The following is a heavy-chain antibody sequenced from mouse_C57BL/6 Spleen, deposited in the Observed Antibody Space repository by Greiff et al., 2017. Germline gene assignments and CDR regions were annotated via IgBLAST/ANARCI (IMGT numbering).Heavy chain of an antibody. V-gene: IGHV1-26*01. D-gene: IGHD2-4*01. J-gene: IGHJ4*01. CDR1: GYTFTDYY. CDR3: ARDGDYDEEGAMGY. CDR2: INPNNGGT. Sequence: VQLQQSGPELVKPGASVKISCKASGYTFTDYYMNWVKQSHGKSLEWIGDINPNNGGTSYNQKFKGKATLTVDKSSSTAYMELRSLTSEDSAVYYCARDGDYDEEGAMGYWGQGTSVTVSS.